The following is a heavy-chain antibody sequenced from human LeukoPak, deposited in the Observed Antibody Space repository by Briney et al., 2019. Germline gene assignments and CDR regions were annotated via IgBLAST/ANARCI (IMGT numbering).Heavy chain of an antibody. CDR3: ARGGLHRNGYWTAFDT. Sequence: PSETLSLTCAVSGGSISTYYWSWIRQPPGKGLEWTGYIHYSGSTNYNPSLKRRVTILVDTSKNQFSLRLSSETAADTAVYYCARGGLHRNGYWTAFDTWGQGTMVTVSS. CDR1: GGSISTYY. CDR2: IHYSGST. D-gene: IGHD3-22*01. J-gene: IGHJ3*02. V-gene: IGHV4-59*01.